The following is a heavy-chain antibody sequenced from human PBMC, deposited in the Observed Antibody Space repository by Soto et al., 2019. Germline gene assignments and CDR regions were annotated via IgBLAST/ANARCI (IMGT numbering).Heavy chain of an antibody. V-gene: IGHV4-59*01. D-gene: IGHD3-3*01. CDR2: LYYTGST. Sequence: PSETLSLTCNVSGGSISYFYWSWIRQSPGKRLEWIGYLYYTGSTNYNPALKSRVTISLDTSKNQFSLQVRSVTAADTAVYYCAXGGGYDFRSSQAPPIDVWGQGTTVTVSS. CDR1: GGSISYFY. J-gene: IGHJ6*02. CDR3: AXGGGYDFRSSQAPPIDV.